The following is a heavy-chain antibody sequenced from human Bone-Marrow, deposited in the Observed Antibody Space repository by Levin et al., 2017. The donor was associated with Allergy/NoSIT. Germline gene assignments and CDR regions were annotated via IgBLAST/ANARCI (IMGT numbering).Heavy chain of an antibody. V-gene: IGHV3-30*03. J-gene: IGHJ3*02. CDR3: ATNTVTDALDM. CDR2: VSYDGSRT. CDR1: GFTFRSYA. D-gene: IGHD4-17*01. Sequence: GGSLRLSCATSGFTFRSYAMHWVRQPPGKGLEWVTLVSYDGSRTYYADSVKGRFTISRDNSRNTLYLQMNSLRPGDTALYYCATNTVTDALDMWGQGTMVIVSS.